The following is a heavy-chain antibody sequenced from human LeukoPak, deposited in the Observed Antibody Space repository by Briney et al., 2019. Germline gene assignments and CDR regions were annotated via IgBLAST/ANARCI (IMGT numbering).Heavy chain of an antibody. Sequence: GGALRLSCAASGFTFSSYLMSWVRQAPGKGLEWVAHIKQDGSEKYYVDSVKGRFTISRDNAKNSLYLQMNSMRAEDTAVYYCARDSIRSGFWFDPWGQGTLVTVSS. D-gene: IGHD3-22*01. V-gene: IGHV3-7*01. J-gene: IGHJ5*02. CDR1: GFTFSSYL. CDR2: IKQDGSEK. CDR3: ARDSIRSGFWFDP.